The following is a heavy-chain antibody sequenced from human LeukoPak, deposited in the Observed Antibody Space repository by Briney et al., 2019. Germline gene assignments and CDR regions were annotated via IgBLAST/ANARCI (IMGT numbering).Heavy chain of an antibody. CDR1: GGTFSSYA. J-gene: IGHJ6*03. Sequence: SVKVSCKASGGTFSSYAISWVRQAPGQGLEWMGRIIPIFGTASYAQKFQGRVTITTDESTSTAYMELSSLRSEDTAVYYCARGRRGDYHYYYYYMDVWGKGTTVTVSS. CDR2: IIPIFGTA. CDR3: ARGRRGDYHYYYYYMDV. D-gene: IGHD4-17*01. V-gene: IGHV1-69*05.